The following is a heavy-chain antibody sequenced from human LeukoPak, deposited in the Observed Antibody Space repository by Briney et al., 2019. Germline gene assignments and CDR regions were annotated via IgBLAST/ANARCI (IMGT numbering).Heavy chain of an antibody. CDR1: GFTFSNYA. J-gene: IGHJ4*02. D-gene: IGHD1-14*01. CDR2: ISGRAGTT. V-gene: IGHV3-23*01. CDR3: ARGTLNIPGEHGAFDY. Sequence: PGGSLRLSCAASGFTFSNYAMSWVRQAPGKGLEWVSAISGRAGTTYYADSVKGRFTISRDNSKNTLYLQMNSLRAEDTAVYYCARGTLNIPGEHGAFDYWGQGTLVTVSS.